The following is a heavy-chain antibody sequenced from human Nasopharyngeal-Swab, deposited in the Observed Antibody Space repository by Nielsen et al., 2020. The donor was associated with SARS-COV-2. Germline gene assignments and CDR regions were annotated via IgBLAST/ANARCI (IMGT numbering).Heavy chain of an antibody. J-gene: IGHJ4*02. CDR1: GFTVSSYG. CDR3: AKNSGYDSFDY. Sequence: GESLKISCAASGFTVSSYGMHWVRQAPGKGLEWVAVISYDGSNKYYADSVKGRFTISRDNSKNTLYLQMNSLRAEDTAVYYCAKNSGYDSFDYWGQGTLVTVSS. CDR2: ISYDGSNK. V-gene: IGHV3-30*18. D-gene: IGHD5-12*01.